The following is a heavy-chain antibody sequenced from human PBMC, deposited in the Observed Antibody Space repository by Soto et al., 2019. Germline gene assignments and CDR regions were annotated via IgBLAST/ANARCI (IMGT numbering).Heavy chain of an antibody. Sequence: SETLSLTCPVSGGSISSYYWSWIRQPPGKGLEWIGYIYYSGSTNYNPSLKSRVTISVDTSKNQFSLKLSSVTAADTAVYYCARTPSYYDSSGYYWFDPWGQGTLVTVSS. V-gene: IGHV4-59*01. CDR2: IYYSGST. CDR1: GGSISSYY. J-gene: IGHJ5*02. CDR3: ARTPSYYDSSGYYWFDP. D-gene: IGHD3-22*01.